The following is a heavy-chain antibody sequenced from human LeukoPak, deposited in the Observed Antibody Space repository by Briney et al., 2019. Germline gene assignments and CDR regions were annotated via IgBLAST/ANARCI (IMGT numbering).Heavy chain of an antibody. V-gene: IGHV4-31*03. CDR2: IYYSGST. J-gene: IGHJ4*02. CDR1: GGSISSGGYY. Sequence: PSETLSLTCTVSGGSISSGGYYWSWIRQHPGKGLEWIGYIYYSGSTYYNPSLKSRVTISVDTSKNQLSLKLSSVTAADTAVYYCARFVKWLFPWYFDYWGQGTLVTVSS. CDR3: ARFVKWLFPWYFDY. D-gene: IGHD6-19*01.